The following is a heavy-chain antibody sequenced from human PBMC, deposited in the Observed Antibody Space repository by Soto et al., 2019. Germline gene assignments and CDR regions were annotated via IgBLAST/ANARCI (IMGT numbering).Heavy chain of an antibody. J-gene: IGHJ3*02. CDR3: ARGMTMVRGVQQDAFDI. V-gene: IGHV3-53*01. D-gene: IGHD3-10*01. Sequence: EVQLVESGGGLIQPGGSLRLSCAASGFTVSSNYMSWVRQAPGKGLEWVSVIYSGGSTYYEDSVKGRFTISTDNSKNTLDVQKNILRAEDTAVYSWARGMTMVRGVQQDAFDIWGQGTMVTVSS. CDR2: IYSGGST. CDR1: GFTVSSNY.